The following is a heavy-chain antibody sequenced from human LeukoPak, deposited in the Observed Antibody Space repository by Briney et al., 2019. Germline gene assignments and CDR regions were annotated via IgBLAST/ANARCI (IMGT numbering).Heavy chain of an antibody. D-gene: IGHD2-2*02. CDR2: MSYDGSQ. CDR1: GFTFSNFA. CDR3: ARAYPWDAFDF. Sequence: GGSLRLSCAASGFTFSNFAMHWVRQAPGKGPEWVSFMSYDGSQYHADSVKGRFTISRDNAKNTLFLQMNSLRAEDTAVYYCARAYPWDAFDFWGLGTMVTVSS. V-gene: IGHV3-30*07. J-gene: IGHJ3*01.